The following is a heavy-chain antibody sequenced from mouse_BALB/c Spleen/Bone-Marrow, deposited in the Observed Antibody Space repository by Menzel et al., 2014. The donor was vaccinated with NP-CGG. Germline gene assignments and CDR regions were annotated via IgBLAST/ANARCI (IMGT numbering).Heavy chain of an antibody. D-gene: IGHD4-1*01. CDR1: GFTFSSFG. Sequence: EVQGVESGGGSVQPGGSRKLSCAASGFTFSSFGMHWVRQTPEKGLEWVAYISSGSSTIYYADTVKGRFTISRDNPKNTLFLQVTSLRSEDTAMYYCTRGGNWDDFDYWGQGTTLTVSS. CDR2: ISSGSSTI. CDR3: TRGGNWDDFDY. V-gene: IGHV5-17*02. J-gene: IGHJ2*01.